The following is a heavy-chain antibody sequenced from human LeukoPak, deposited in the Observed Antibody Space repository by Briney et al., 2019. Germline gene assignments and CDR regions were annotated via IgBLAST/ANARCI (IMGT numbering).Heavy chain of an antibody. CDR2: IYSGGSS. Sequence: GGSLRLSCAASEFTVSSNHMSWVRQAPGKGLEWVSLIYSGGSSYYADSVKGRFTISRDNSKNTLYLQMNSLRAEDTAVYYCAREEDYYDSSGYYYYFDYWGQGTLVTVSS. J-gene: IGHJ4*02. CDR3: AREEDYYDSSGYYYYFDY. D-gene: IGHD3-22*01. V-gene: IGHV3-66*02. CDR1: EFTVSSNH.